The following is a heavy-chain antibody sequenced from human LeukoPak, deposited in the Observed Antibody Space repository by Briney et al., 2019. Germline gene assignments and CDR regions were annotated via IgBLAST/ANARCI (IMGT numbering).Heavy chain of an antibody. D-gene: IGHD3-16*01. CDR2: INPTSGGT. Sequence: ASVKVSCKASGYTFTGYYMLWVRQAPGQGLEWMGWINPTSGGTNYAQKFQGRVTMTRDTSINTAYMELSRLRSYDTAVYYCARDGRLTYYDATSPHNKHWGHGTLVTVPS. CDR1: GYTFTGYY. J-gene: IGHJ4*01. V-gene: IGHV1-2*02. CDR3: ARDGRLTYYDATSPHNKH.